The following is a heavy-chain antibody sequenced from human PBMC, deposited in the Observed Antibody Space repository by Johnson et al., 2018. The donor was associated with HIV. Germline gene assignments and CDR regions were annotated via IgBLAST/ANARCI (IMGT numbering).Heavy chain of an antibody. CDR3: AKALVGATLSDAFDI. V-gene: IGHV3-74*02. J-gene: IGHJ3*02. CDR2: INSDGSST. D-gene: IGHD1-26*01. Sequence: VQLVESVGGLVQPGGSLRLSCAASGFTFSSYWMHWVRQAPGKGLVWVSRINSDGSSTSYAYSLKGRFTISRDNSKNTLYLQMTSLRAEDTAVYYCAKALVGATLSDAFDIWGQGTMVTVSS. CDR1: GFTFSSYW.